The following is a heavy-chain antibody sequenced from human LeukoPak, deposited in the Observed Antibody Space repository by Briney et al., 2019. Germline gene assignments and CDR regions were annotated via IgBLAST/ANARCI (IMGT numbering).Heavy chain of an antibody. CDR3: ATRIMITFGGVIADDAFDI. J-gene: IGHJ3*02. CDR1: GGSISSGNYY. Sequence: PSETLSLTCTVSGGSISSGNYYWSWIRQPAGKGLEWIGRIYSSGSTDYNPSLKSRVTVSVDTSKNQFSLKLSSVTAADTAVYYCATRIMITFGGVIADDAFDIWGQGTMVTVSS. CDR2: IYSSGST. D-gene: IGHD3-16*02. V-gene: IGHV4-61*02.